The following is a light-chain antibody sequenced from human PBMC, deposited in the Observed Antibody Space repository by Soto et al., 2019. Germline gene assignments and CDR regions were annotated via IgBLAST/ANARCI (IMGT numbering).Light chain of an antibody. CDR2: GAS. Sequence: EIVLTQSPGTLSLSPGESATLSCRSSQSVSSSYLAWYQQKPGQAPRLLIYGASSRATGIPDRFSGSGSGTDFTLTIRRLEPEDFAVYYSQQYGSSPITFGQGTRLEIK. CDR3: QQYGSSPIT. V-gene: IGKV3-20*01. CDR1: QSVSSSY. J-gene: IGKJ5*01.